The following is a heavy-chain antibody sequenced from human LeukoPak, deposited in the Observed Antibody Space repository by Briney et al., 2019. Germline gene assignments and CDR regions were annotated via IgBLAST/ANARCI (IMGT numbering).Heavy chain of an antibody. CDR3: ARGLAVAKKFPSYPERENKRNWFDP. J-gene: IGHJ5*02. D-gene: IGHD6-19*01. V-gene: IGHV6-1*01. CDR2: TYYRSKWYN. CDR1: GDSVSSNSAA. Sequence: SQTLSLTCAISGDSVSSNSAAWNWIRQSPSRGLEWLGRTYYRSKWYNDYAVSVKSRIAINPDTSKNQFSLQLNSVTPEDTAVYYCARGLAVAKKFPSYPERENKRNWFDPWGQGTLVTVSS.